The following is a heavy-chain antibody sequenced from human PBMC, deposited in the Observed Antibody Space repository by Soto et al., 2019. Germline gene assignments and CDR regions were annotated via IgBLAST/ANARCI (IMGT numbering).Heavy chain of an antibody. V-gene: IGHV1-3*01. CDR3: ATGPRREY. CDR2: INGGDGST. CDR1: GYTFTSYA. Sequence: QVLLVQSGAEVKKPGVSVNVSCKASGYTFTSYAIHWVRLAPGQRPEWMGWINGGDGSTKYSPTFQGRVTITRDTSANIAYMELSSLRSEDTAVYYCATGPRREYWGQGSLVTVSS. J-gene: IGHJ4*02.